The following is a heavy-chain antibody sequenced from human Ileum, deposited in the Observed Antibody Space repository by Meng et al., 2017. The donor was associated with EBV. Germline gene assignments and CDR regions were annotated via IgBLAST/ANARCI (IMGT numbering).Heavy chain of an antibody. CDR3: AKDKGVRSIDY. CDR1: GLTFSYAG. Sequence: VQLVWSGGGLVPPGGSLRRSCAAAGLTFSYAGMHWVRQAPGKGLEWVTFISSDGNNKIYSDSVKGRFTVSRDDSKNSVYLQMNSLTPEDTAVYYCAKDKGVRSIDYWGQGTLVTVSS. J-gene: IGHJ4*02. CDR2: ISSDGNNK. V-gene: IGHV3-30*18. D-gene: IGHD3-3*01.